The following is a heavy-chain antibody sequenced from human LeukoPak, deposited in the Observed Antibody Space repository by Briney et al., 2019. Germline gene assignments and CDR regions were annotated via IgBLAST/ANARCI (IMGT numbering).Heavy chain of an antibody. CDR1: GFTFSSYG. CDR2: INHSGST. CDR3: ARGGPGYSYGYVY. D-gene: IGHD5-18*01. V-gene: IGHV4-34*01. J-gene: IGHJ4*02. Sequence: GSLRLSCAASGFTFSSYGMHWIRQPPGKGLEWIGEINHSGSTNYNPSLKSRVTISVDTSKNQFSLKLSSVTAADTAVYYCARGGPGYSYGYVYWGQGTLVTVSS.